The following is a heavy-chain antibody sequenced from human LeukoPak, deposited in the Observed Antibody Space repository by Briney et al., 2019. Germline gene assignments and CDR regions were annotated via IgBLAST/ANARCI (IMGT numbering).Heavy chain of an antibody. D-gene: IGHD5-24*01. J-gene: IGHJ4*02. Sequence: PSETLSLTCAVYGGSFSGYYWSWIRQPPGKGLEWIGEINHSGSPNYNPSLKSRVTISVDTSKNQFSLKLSSVTAADTAVYYCSRGVSMAMATIGRSFDYWGQGTLVTVSS. CDR1: GGSFSGYY. CDR2: INHSGSP. CDR3: SRGVSMAMATIGRSFDY. V-gene: IGHV4-34*01.